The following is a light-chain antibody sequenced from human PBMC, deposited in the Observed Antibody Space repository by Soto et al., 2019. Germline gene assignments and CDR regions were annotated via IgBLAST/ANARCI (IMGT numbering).Light chain of an antibody. Sequence: EIVLTQSPGILSLSPGERATLSCRASQSVSSNYLAWYRQKPGQAPRLLIYGASSRATGIPDRFSGSGSETDFTLTISRLEPEDFAVYYCQQYGSSPPATFGQGTKVEIK. J-gene: IGKJ1*01. CDR1: QSVSSNY. CDR2: GAS. V-gene: IGKV3-20*01. CDR3: QQYGSSPPAT.